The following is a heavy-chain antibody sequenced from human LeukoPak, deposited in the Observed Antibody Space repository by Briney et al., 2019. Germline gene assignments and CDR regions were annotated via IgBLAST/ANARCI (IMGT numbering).Heavy chain of an antibody. Sequence: SETLSLTCTVSGGSISSSSYYWGWIRQPPGKGLEWIGSIYYSGSTYYNPSLKSRVTISVDTSKNQFSLKLSSVTAADTAVYYCARAGLFLQDIVVVPAARGPMNAFDIWGQGTMVTVSS. D-gene: IGHD2-2*01. CDR3: ARAGLFLQDIVVVPAARGPMNAFDI. V-gene: IGHV4-39*01. J-gene: IGHJ3*02. CDR2: IYYSGST. CDR1: GGSISSSSYY.